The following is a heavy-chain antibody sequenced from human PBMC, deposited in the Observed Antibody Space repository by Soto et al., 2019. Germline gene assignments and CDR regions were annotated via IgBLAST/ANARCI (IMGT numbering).Heavy chain of an antibody. D-gene: IGHD3-22*01. CDR1: GDSVSGGDSY. CDR3: VRGGNPYHYATSGPGTFDK. Sequence: QVQLQESGPGLVKPSQTLSLTCTVSGDSVSGGDSYWSWIRQPPGKALEWIGYTSFSGYTSYTPSLKSRVNISVDMSKSQFSLRLTSVTAADTAIYYCVRGGNPYHYATSGPGTFDKWGQGTLVSVSS. V-gene: IGHV4-30-4*01. CDR2: TSFSGYT. J-gene: IGHJ4*02.